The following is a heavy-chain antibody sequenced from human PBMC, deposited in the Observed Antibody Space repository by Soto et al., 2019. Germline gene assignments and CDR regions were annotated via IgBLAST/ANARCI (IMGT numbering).Heavy chain of an antibody. CDR3: ARDGYSGYPLDFGMDV. J-gene: IGHJ6*02. CDR1: GYTFTSYY. V-gene: IGHV1-46*01. CDR2: INPSGGST. Sequence: QVQLVQSGAEVKKPGASVKVSCKASGYTFTSYYIHWVRQAPGQGLEWMGIINPSGGSTSYAQKFQGRVTMTRDTSTSTVYMELSSLRSEDTAVYYCARDGYSGYPLDFGMDVWGQGTTVTVSS. D-gene: IGHD5-12*01.